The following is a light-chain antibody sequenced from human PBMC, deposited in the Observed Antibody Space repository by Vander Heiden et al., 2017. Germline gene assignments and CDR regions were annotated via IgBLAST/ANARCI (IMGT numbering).Light chain of an antibody. Sequence: DIQMTQSPPTLSASVGDRVTITCRASQSISSWLAWYQQKPGKAPKLLIYKASSLESGVPSRFSGSGSGTEFTLTISSLQRDDFATYYCQQYNSYSYTFGQGTKLEIK. CDR3: QQYNSYSYT. CDR1: QSISSW. J-gene: IGKJ2*01. CDR2: KAS. V-gene: IGKV1-5*03.